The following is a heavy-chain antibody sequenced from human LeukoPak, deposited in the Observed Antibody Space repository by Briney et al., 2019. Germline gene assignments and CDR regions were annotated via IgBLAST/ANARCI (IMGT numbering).Heavy chain of an antibody. D-gene: IGHD1-14*01. Sequence: ASVKLSCKASGYTFTAYYMHWVRQAPGQGLEWVGRINPNSGDTNYAQKFQGRVTMTRDTSISTVYMELPGLRSDDTAVYYCARDVSGISSATDTFDLWGQGTVVTVSS. CDR1: GYTFTAYY. V-gene: IGHV1-2*06. J-gene: IGHJ3*01. CDR3: ARDVSGISSATDTFDL. CDR2: INPNSGDT.